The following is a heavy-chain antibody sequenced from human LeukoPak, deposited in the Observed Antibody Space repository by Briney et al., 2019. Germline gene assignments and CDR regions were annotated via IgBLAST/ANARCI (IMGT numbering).Heavy chain of an antibody. V-gene: IGHV1-18*01. CDR2: IHIYRGNT. J-gene: IGHJ5*02. D-gene: IGHD2-15*01. CDR1: GYSSNNYG. CDR3: ARDVGITVADSFDP. Sequence: ASVKVSCKASGYSSNNYGISWVRQAPGQGLEWMGWIHIYRGNTNYAQKFQGRVTMTTDTSTSTVYMEVRGLSSDDTASYYCARDVGITVADSFDPWGQGTLVTVSS.